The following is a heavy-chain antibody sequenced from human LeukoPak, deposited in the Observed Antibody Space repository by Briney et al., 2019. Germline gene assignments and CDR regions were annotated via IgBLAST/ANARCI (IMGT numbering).Heavy chain of an antibody. CDR3: ISDLRVPAGVGGYYYMDV. Sequence: GGSLRLSCAASGFTFSGSAMHWVRQASGQGLEWVGRIRSKANSYATAYAASVKGRFTISRDDSKNTAYLQMNSLKTEDTAVYYCISDLRVPAGVGGYYYMDVWGKGTTVTVSS. V-gene: IGHV3-73*01. CDR1: GFTFSGSA. CDR2: IRSKANSYAT. D-gene: IGHD2-2*01. J-gene: IGHJ6*03.